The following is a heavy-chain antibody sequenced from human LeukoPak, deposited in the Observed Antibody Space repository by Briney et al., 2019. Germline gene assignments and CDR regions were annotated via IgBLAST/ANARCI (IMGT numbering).Heavy chain of an antibody. J-gene: IGHJ4*02. V-gene: IGHV3-73*01. CDR1: GFSFSGSA. D-gene: IGHD5-24*01. Sequence: GGSLRLSCAASGFSFSGSAMHWVRQASGKGLEWVGRIRSKANNYATAYAASVTGRFTISRDDSKNTVYLQMNSLKTEDTAVYYCTGLPDGYNVDYWGQGTLVSVSS. CDR2: IRSKANNYAT. CDR3: TGLPDGYNVDY.